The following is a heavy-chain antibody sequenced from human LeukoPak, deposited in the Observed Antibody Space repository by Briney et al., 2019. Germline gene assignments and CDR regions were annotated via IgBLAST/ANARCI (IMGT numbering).Heavy chain of an antibody. D-gene: IGHD1-26*01. CDR3: AGGQMFTSGGFDN. Sequence: GGSLRLSCAASGFSVSDKYMSWVRQAPGKGLEWVSVFYTGGDKYYADFVKGRFTIPRDNSNNMVFLQMNSLTAEDTALYYCAGGQMFTSGGFDNWGQGTLVTVSS. CDR1: GFSVSDKY. CDR2: FYTGGDK. J-gene: IGHJ4*02. V-gene: IGHV3-53*01.